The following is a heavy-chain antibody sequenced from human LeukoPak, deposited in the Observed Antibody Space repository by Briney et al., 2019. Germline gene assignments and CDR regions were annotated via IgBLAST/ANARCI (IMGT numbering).Heavy chain of an antibody. CDR2: IYYSGST. CDR1: GGSLSSYY. CDR3: ARERQGIDY. J-gene: IGHJ4*02. V-gene: IGHV4-59*01. Sequence: SETLSLTCTVSGGSLSSYYWSWIRQPPGKGLEWIGYIYYSGSTNYNPSLKSRVTISVDTSKNQFSLKLSSVTAADTAVYYCARERQGIDYWGQGTLVTVSS.